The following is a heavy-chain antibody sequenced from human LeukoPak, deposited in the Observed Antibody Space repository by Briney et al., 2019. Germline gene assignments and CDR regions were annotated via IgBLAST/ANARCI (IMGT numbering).Heavy chain of an antibody. D-gene: IGHD3-22*01. Sequence: ASVKVSCKASGGTFSSYAISWVRQAPGQGLEWMGRIIPIFGIANYAQKFQGRATITADKSTSTAYMELSSLRSEDTAVYYCARDYYDSSGYFVSVWFDPWGQGTLVTVSS. J-gene: IGHJ5*02. CDR2: IIPIFGIA. CDR1: GGTFSSYA. CDR3: ARDYYDSSGYFVSVWFDP. V-gene: IGHV1-69*04.